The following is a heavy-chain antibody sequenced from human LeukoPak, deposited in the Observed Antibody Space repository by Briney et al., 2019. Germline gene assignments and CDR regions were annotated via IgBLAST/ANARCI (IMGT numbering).Heavy chain of an antibody. CDR1: GYTFTSYA. CDR3: ARDRYGSGSPGNWFDP. D-gene: IGHD3-10*01. Sequence: ASVKVSCKASGYTFTSYAMNWVRQAPGQGLEWMGWINTNTGNPTYAQGFTGRFVFSLDTSVSTAYLQISSLKAEGTAVYYCARDRYGSGSPGNWFDPWGQGTLVTVSS. V-gene: IGHV7-4-1*02. J-gene: IGHJ5*02. CDR2: INTNTGNP.